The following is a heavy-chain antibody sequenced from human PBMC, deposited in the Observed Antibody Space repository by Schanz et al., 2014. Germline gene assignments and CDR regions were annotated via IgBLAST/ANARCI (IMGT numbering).Heavy chain of an antibody. J-gene: IGHJ3*02. D-gene: IGHD1-20*01. Sequence: EARLVESGGGLVEPGGSLRLSCSGSGFTFSEVYMSWVRQAPGKGLEWVGRIENNANGATTDYAAPVKGRFTVSRDDSRNTLYLQMNTLRTDDTALYYCTTFNNRDALYIWGQGTMVSVSS. CDR1: GFTFSEVY. V-gene: IGHV3-15*04. CDR2: IENNANGATT. CDR3: TTFNNRDALYI.